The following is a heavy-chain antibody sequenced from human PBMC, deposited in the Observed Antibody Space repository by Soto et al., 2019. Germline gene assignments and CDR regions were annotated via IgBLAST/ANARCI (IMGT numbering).Heavy chain of an antibody. CDR3: AKNGQWLATPPEA. Sequence: GGSLRLSCAASGFSFGTFVMTWFRQAPGGGLEWVASISDSGYTASYAETVEGRFTVSRDNSKNKLHLQMNDLRAEDTATYYCAKNGQWLATPPEAWGQGTLVTVSS. CDR1: GFSFGTFV. J-gene: IGHJ4*02. CDR2: ISDSGYTA. D-gene: IGHD6-19*01. V-gene: IGHV3-23*01.